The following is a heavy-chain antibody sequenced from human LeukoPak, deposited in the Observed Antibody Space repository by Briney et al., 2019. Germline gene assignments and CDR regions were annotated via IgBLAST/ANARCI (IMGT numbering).Heavy chain of an antibody. Sequence: KASETLTLTCTVSGGSIRSYYWSWIRQPPGKGLEWIGFMFYRGSTNYNPSLKSRVTISVDTSKNQFSLKLSSVTAADTAVYFCARQLRGEAVAGHLQPFDYWGQGTLVTVSS. CDR2: MFYRGST. CDR1: GGSIRSYY. D-gene: IGHD6-19*01. CDR3: ARQLRGEAVAGHLQPFDY. V-gene: IGHV4-59*08. J-gene: IGHJ4*02.